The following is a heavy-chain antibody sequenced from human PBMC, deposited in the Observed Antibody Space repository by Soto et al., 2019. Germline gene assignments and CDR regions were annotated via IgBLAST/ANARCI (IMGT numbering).Heavy chain of an antibody. CDR3: AKSGDYEGYYYYGMDV. J-gene: IGHJ6*02. Sequence: GGSLRLSCAASGFTFSSYAMSWVRQAPGKGLEWVSAISGSGGSTYYADSVKGRFTISRDNSKNTLYLQMNSLRAEDTAVYYCAKSGDYEGYYYYGMDVWGQRTTVTVSS. D-gene: IGHD2-21*02. CDR1: GFTFSSYA. CDR2: ISGSGGST. V-gene: IGHV3-23*01.